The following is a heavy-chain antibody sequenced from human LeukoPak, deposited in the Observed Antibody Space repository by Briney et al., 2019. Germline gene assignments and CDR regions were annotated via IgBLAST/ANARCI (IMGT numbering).Heavy chain of an antibody. Sequence: SETLSLTCTVSGGSFSSSTYYWGWIRQPPGKGLEWIGTIYYSGSTYYNPSLKSRVTISLDTSKNQFSLKLSSVTAADTAVYYCATSSGNYYYWGQGTLVTVSS. CDR2: IYYSGST. CDR3: ATSSGNYYY. D-gene: IGHD1-26*01. CDR1: GGSFSSSTYY. V-gene: IGHV4-39*01. J-gene: IGHJ4*02.